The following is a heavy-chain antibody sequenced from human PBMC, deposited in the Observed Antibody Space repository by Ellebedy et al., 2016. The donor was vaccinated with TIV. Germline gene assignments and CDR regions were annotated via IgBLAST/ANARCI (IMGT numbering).Heavy chain of an antibody. Sequence: SLKISCAASGFTFHYYVMHWVRQAPGKGMEWVSGISWNSGSIGYADSVKGRFTISRDTAKNSLYLQMNSLRAEDTALYYCALLSGETVAGDAFDVWGQGTMVTVSS. CDR1: GFTFHYYV. CDR3: ALLSGETVAGDAFDV. CDR2: ISWNSGSI. J-gene: IGHJ3*01. V-gene: IGHV3-9*01. D-gene: IGHD6-19*01.